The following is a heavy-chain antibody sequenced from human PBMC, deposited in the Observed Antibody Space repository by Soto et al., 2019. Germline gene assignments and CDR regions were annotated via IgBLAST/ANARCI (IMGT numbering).Heavy chain of an antibody. V-gene: IGHV4-4*07. CDR1: GGCINSDW. Sequence: PSETMSLTCSASGGCINSDWWSWIRQPAGKGLEWIGRVYSSGTTDYNPSLNSRATMSVETSKNQFSLKLSSVTAADTAVYYCARDIGSYAYGEGYWGQGIQVTVSS. J-gene: IGHJ4*02. D-gene: IGHD3-10*01. CDR3: ARDIGSYAYGEGY. CDR2: VYSSGTT.